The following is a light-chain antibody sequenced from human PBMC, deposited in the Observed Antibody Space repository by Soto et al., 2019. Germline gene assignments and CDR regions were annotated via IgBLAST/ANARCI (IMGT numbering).Light chain of an antibody. CDR2: EVS. V-gene: IGLV2-8*01. CDR3: SSYAGSNNYV. J-gene: IGLJ1*01. Sequence: QSVLTQPPSASGSPGQSVTISCTGTSSDVGRYNYVSWYQQHPGKAPKLMIYEVSKRPSGVPDRFSGSKSGNTASLTVSGLQAEDEADYYCSSYAGSNNYVFGTGTKVTVL. CDR1: SSDVGRYNY.